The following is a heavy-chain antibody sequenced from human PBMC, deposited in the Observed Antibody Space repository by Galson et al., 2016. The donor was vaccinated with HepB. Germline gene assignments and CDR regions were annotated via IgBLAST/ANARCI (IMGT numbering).Heavy chain of an antibody. CDR3: AQVGGPPGYNYPAPFDN. Sequence: SLRLSCAASGFTFSNYAMTWVRQPPGKGLEWVSGISRTSSTYYAESVRGRFTISRDNFRSTLTLQMNSLTAADTALYYCAQVGGPPGYNYPAPFDNWGQGTLVTVSS. D-gene: IGHD5-24*01. J-gene: IGHJ4*02. CDR1: GFTFSNYA. CDR2: ISRTSST. V-gene: IGHV3-23*01.